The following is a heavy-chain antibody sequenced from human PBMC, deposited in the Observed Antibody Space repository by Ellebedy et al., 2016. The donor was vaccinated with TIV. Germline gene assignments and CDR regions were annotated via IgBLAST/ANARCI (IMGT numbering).Heavy chain of an antibody. J-gene: IGHJ4*02. Sequence: SETLSLXXAVYGGSFSGYYWSWIRQPPGKGLEWIGEINHSGSTNYNPSLKSRVTISVDTSKNQFSLKLSSVTAADTAVYYCARGRTRAFWSGWASRGDYWGQGTLVTVSS. CDR1: GGSFSGYY. CDR3: ARGRTRAFWSGWASRGDY. CDR2: INHSGST. D-gene: IGHD3-3*01. V-gene: IGHV4-34*01.